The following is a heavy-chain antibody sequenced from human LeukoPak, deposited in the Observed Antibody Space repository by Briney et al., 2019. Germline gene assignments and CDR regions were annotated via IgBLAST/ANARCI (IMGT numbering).Heavy chain of an antibody. CDR1: GFTFSSYW. CDR2: IKSKTDGGTT. D-gene: IGHD2-21*02. CDR3: TTDPNPLYCGGDCPTGADY. J-gene: IGHJ4*02. Sequence: GGSLRLSCAASGFTFSSYWMHWVRHAPGKGLVWVGRIKSKTDGGTTDYAAPVKGRFTISRDDSKNTLYLQMNSLKTEDTAVYYCTTDPNPLYCGGDCPTGADYWGQGTLVTVSS. V-gene: IGHV3-15*01.